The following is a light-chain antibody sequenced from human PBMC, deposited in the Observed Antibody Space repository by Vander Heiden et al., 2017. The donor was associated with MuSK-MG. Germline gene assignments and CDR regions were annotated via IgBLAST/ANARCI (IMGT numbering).Light chain of an antibody. J-gene: IGKJ2*01. CDR2: AAS. V-gene: IGKV1-17*01. CDR3: QQHNTYPYT. CDR1: KATRND. Sequence: SASVGDRVTITCRASKATRNDLAWYQQKPGKAPKRLIYAASSLQGGVPSRFSGSGFGTEFTLTISSLQSEDFASYYCQQHNTYPYTFGQGTKLEIK.